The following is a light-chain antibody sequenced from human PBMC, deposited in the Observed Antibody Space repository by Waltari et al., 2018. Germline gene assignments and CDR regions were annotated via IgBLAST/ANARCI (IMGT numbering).Light chain of an antibody. J-gene: IGLJ1*01. V-gene: IGLV2-14*01. Sequence: QSAPTQPASVSGSPGQSITISCTGTTSDVGGYDSVSWYQHHPGRAPNLMIYEVGYRPSGVSIRFDGHQSGNTASLTISGLQAEDEADYFCNSYTSSTTQVFGTGTKVTVL. CDR2: EVG. CDR1: TSDVGGYDS. CDR3: NSYTSSTTQV.